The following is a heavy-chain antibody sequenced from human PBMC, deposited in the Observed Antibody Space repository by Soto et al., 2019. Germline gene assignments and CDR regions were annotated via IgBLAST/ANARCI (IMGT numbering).Heavy chain of an antibody. CDR3: AKPIPKTGTTFGL. J-gene: IGHJ4*02. Sequence: GGSMEIASVASRYRFSNFAMAGVRKDPGEGPEWVSAISGSGDDTFYADSMKGRFTISRDNSKDTLYLQINSLRAEDTAVYYCAKPIPKTGTTFGLWVQGTLVTVSS. V-gene: IGHV3-23*01. D-gene: IGHD1-1*01. CDR2: ISGSGDDT. CDR1: RYRFSNFA.